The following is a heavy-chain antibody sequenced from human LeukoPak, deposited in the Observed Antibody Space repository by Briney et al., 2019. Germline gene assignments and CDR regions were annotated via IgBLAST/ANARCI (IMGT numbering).Heavy chain of an antibody. V-gene: IGHV4-39*07. J-gene: IGHJ6*03. Sequence: SETLSLTCTVSGGSISSSSYYWGWIRQPPGKGLEWIGSIYYSGSTYYNPSLKSRVTISVDTSKNQFSLKLSSVTAADTAVYYCASCRPDYYCYMDVWGKGTTVTVSS. CDR3: ASCRPDYYCYMDV. CDR1: GGSISSSSYY. CDR2: IYYSGST.